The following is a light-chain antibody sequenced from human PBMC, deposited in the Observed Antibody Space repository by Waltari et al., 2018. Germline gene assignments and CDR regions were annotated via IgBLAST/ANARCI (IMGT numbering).Light chain of an antibody. Sequence: QSALPQPVSVSGSPGQAITISCTGTSSDVGGFNYVSWYQHHPGKAPKLMIYDVTKRPSGVSNRFSGSGSGNTASLTISGLQSEDEAYYYCSSYIRISASWVFGGGTKLTVL. CDR2: DVT. V-gene: IGLV2-14*03. J-gene: IGLJ3*02. CDR1: SSDVGGFNY. CDR3: SSYIRISASWV.